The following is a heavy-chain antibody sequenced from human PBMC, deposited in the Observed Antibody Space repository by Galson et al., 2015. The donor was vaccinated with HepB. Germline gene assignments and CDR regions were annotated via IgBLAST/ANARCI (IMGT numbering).Heavy chain of an antibody. CDR3: AKGVATSNSGGFDY. J-gene: IGHJ4*02. CDR2: ISWNSGSI. CDR1: GFTFDDYA. D-gene: IGHD5-12*01. V-gene: IGHV3-9*01. Sequence: SLRLSCAASGFTFDDYAMHWVRQAPGKGLEWVSGISWNSGSIGYADSVKGRFTISRDNAKNSLYLQMNSLRAEDTALYYCAKGVATSNSGGFDYWGQGTLVTVSS.